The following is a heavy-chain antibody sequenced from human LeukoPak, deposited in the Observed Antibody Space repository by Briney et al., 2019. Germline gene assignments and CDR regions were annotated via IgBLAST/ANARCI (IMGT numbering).Heavy chain of an antibody. CDR2: ISSSSSYI. D-gene: IGHD4-17*01. V-gene: IGHV3-21*01. CDR3: ARDLHYYGDYVG. Sequence: GGSLRLSCAASGLTFSSYSMNWVRQAPGEGLEWVSSISSSSSYIYYADSVKGRFTISRDNAKNSLYLQMNSLRAEDTAVYYCARDLHYYGDYVGWGQGTLVTVSS. J-gene: IGHJ4*02. CDR1: GLTFSSYS.